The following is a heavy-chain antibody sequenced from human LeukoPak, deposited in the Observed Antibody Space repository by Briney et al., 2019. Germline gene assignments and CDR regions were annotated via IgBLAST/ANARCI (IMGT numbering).Heavy chain of an antibody. D-gene: IGHD6-19*01. CDR3: ARSGWYGGDY. CDR1: GFTFSNYW. CDR2: INQDGSEK. V-gene: IGHV3-7*01. Sequence: GGSLRLSCAASGFTFSNYWMRWVRQAPGKGLEWVANINQDGSEKYYVDSVKGRFTISRDNAKNSLYLQMNSLRAEDTAVYYCARSGWYGGDYWGQGTLVTVSS. J-gene: IGHJ4*02.